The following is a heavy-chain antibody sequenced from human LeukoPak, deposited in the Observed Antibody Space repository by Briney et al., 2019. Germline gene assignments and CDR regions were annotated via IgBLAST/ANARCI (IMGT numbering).Heavy chain of an antibody. Sequence: PSETLSLTCTVSGGSISSSSYQWDWIRQPPGKGLEWIGSIYYSGSTYSNPSLKSRVTISVDTSKNQFSLKLTSVTAADTAVYYCARRPRTYFDWWGQGTLVTVSS. V-gene: IGHV4-39*01. CDR3: ARRPRTYFDW. CDR2: IYYSGST. J-gene: IGHJ4*02. CDR1: GGSISSSSYQ.